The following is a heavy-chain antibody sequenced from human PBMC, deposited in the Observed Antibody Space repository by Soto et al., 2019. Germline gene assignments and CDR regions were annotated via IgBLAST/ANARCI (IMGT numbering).Heavy chain of an antibody. V-gene: IGHV3-30*18. CDR3: AKDHGRSMYYYDSSGYYDAADY. J-gene: IGHJ4*02. CDR1: VFTFRSYG. Sequence: PWGSLRLSCSAFVFTFRSYGMHWFRQAPGKGLEWVAVISYDGSNKYYVDSVKGRFTISRDNSKNTLYLQMNSLRAEDTAVYYCAKDHGRSMYYYDSSGYYDAADYWGQGTLVTVSS. D-gene: IGHD3-22*01. CDR2: ISYDGSNK.